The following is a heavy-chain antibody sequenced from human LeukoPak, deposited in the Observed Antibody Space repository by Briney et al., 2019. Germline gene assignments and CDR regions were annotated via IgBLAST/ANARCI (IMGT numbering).Heavy chain of an antibody. D-gene: IGHD3-10*01. CDR2: IYYSGST. CDR3: ARDLYGSGSYLGY. J-gene: IGHJ4*02. Sequence: SETLSLTCTVSGGSINSYYWSWIRQPPGKGLEWIGYIYYSGSTNYNPSLKSRVTISVDTSKNQFSLKLSSVTAADTAVYYCARDLYGSGSYLGYWGQGTLVTVSS. CDR1: GGSINSYY. V-gene: IGHV4-59*01.